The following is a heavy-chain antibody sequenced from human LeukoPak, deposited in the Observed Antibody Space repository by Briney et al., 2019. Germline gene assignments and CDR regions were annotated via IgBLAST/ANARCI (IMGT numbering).Heavy chain of an antibody. J-gene: IGHJ4*02. V-gene: IGHV1-8*01. D-gene: IGHD5-24*01. CDR2: MNPNSGNT. CDR3: ARGGPRDGYNLDY. Sequence: ASVNVSFKASVYTFTSYDINWVRQATGQGLEWMGWMNPNSGNTGYAQKFQGRVTMTRNTSISTAYMELSSLRSEDTAVYYCARGGPRDGYNLDYWGQGTLVTVSS. CDR1: VYTFTSYD.